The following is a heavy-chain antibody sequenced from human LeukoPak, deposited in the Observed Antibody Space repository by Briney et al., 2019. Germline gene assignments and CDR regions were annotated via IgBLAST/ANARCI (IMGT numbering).Heavy chain of an antibody. Sequence: PGGSLRLSCAASGFTFSSYAMSWVRQAPGKGLEWVSAISGSGGSTYYADSVKGRFTISRDNPKNTLSLQMNSLRADDTAVYYCAKIASYYDSSGPLDYWGQGTLVTVSA. V-gene: IGHV3-23*01. CDR1: GFTFSSYA. CDR3: AKIASYYDSSGPLDY. D-gene: IGHD3-22*01. J-gene: IGHJ4*02. CDR2: ISGSGGST.